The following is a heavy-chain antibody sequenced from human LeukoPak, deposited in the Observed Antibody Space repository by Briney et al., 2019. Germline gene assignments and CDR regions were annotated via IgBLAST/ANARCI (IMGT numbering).Heavy chain of an antibody. CDR3: ARLAARPGKYYFDY. CDR1: GGSISSSSHY. CDR2: IYYSGST. J-gene: IGHJ4*02. Sequence: SETLSLTCTVSGGSISSSSHYWGWIRQPPGKGLEWIGSIYYSGSTYYNPSLKSRVTISVDTSKNQFSLKLSSVTAADTAVYYCARLAARPGKYYFDYWGQGTLVTVSS. D-gene: IGHD6-6*01. V-gene: IGHV4-39*01.